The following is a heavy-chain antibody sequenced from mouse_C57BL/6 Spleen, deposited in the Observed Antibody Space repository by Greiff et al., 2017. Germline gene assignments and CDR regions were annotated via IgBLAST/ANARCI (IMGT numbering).Heavy chain of an antibody. D-gene: IGHD3-2*02. CDR1: GFTFSNYW. CDR2: IRLKSDNYAT. CDR3: TGGQLRLQVDY. J-gene: IGHJ2*01. V-gene: IGHV6-3*01. Sequence: DVMLVESGGGLVQPGGSMKLSCVASGFTFSNYWMNWVRQSPEKGLEWVAQIRLKSDNYATHYAESVKGRFTISRDDSKSSFYLQMNNLRAEDTGMYYWTGGQLRLQVDYWGQGTTLTVSS.